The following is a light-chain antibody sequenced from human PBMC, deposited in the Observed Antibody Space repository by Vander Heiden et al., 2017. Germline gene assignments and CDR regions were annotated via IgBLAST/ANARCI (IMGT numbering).Light chain of an antibody. CDR3: GGWDDRLKGWV. CDR1: SSNIGRYT. J-gene: IGLJ3*02. CDR2: TDQ. Sequence: QSVLTQPPSASATPGQTITITCSSSSSNIGRYTVNWYQPLPGTAPKLLIHTDQQRPSGVPDRFSASKAGTSASLAISGLQSDDEADYYCGGWDDRLKGWVFGGGTKLTVL. V-gene: IGLV1-44*01.